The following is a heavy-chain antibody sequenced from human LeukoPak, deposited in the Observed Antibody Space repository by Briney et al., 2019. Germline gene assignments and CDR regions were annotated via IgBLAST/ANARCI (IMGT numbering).Heavy chain of an antibody. V-gene: IGHV4-39*01. D-gene: IGHD3/OR15-3a*01. CDR2: IYYSGST. CDR1: GGSISSSSYY. CDR3: ARQTGSGLFILP. J-gene: IGHJ4*02. Sequence: SETLSLTCTVSGGSISSSSYYWGWIRQPPGKGLEWIGSIYYSGSTYYNPSRKSRLTMSVDTSKNQFSLKLSSVTAADTAVYYCARQTGSGLFILPGGQGTLVTVSS.